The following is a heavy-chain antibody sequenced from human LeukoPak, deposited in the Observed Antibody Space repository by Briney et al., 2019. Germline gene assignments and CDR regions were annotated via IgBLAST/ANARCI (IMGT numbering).Heavy chain of an antibody. Sequence: GASVKVSCKASGYTFTSYGISWVRQAPGQGLEWMGWISAYNGNTNYALKLQGRVTMTTDTSTSTAYMELRSLRSDDTAVYYCALLRTDYDFWSGYYLGYYFDYWGQGTLVTVSS. CDR1: GYTFTSYG. CDR2: ISAYNGNT. V-gene: IGHV1-18*01. J-gene: IGHJ4*02. D-gene: IGHD3-3*01. CDR3: ALLRTDYDFWSGYYLGYYFDY.